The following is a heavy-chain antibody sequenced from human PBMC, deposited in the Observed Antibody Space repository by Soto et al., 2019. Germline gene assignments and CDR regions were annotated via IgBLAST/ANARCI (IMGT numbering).Heavy chain of an antibody. D-gene: IGHD3-9*01. CDR2: IIPIFGTA. J-gene: IGHJ5*02. CDR1: GGTFSSYA. Sequence: ASVKVSCKASGGTFSSYAISWVRQAPGQGLEWMGGIIPIFGTANYAQKFQGRVTITADESTSTAYMELSSLRSEDTAVYYCARASRIRYFDWSFPQELTWLDPCGQGPLVTVSS. CDR3: ARASRIRYFDWSFPQELTWLDP. V-gene: IGHV1-69*13.